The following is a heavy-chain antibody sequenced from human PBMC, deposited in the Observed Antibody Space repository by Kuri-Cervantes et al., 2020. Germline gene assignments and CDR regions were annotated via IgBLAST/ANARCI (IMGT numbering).Heavy chain of an antibody. Sequence: GGSLRLSCAASGFTFSSYAMHWVRQAPGKGLEWVAVISYDGSNKYYADSVKGRFTISRDNSKNTLYLQMNSLRAEDTAVYYCARAPPAGGKDRGVDYWGQGTLVTVSS. CDR1: GFTFSSYA. V-gene: IGHV3-30-3*01. J-gene: IGHJ4*02. CDR3: ARAPPAGGKDRGVDY. CDR2: ISYDGSNK. D-gene: IGHD4-23*01.